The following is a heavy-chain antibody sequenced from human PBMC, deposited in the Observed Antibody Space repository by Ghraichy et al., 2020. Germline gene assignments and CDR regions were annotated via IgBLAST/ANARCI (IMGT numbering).Heavy chain of an antibody. Sequence: GGSLRLSCAASGFTFSSYAMSWVRQAPGKGLEWVSTISNSGGSTSYADSVKGRFTISRDNPQNTLNLQINSLRAADTATYYCVKDTGIQLTHFHYYGMDVWGQGTTVTVSS. V-gene: IGHV3-23*01. CDR1: GFTFSSYA. CDR3: VKDTGIQLTHFHYYGMDV. CDR2: ISNSGGST. J-gene: IGHJ6*02. D-gene: IGHD5-18*01.